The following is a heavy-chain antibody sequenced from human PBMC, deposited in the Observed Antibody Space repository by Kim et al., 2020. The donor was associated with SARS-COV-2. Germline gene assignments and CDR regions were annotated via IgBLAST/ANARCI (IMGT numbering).Heavy chain of an antibody. J-gene: IGHJ4*01. D-gene: IGHD2-2*01. CDR3: AKEVRWYRKYQYQNLYY. Sequence: GGSLRLSCAASGFTFSSYAMNWVRQAPGKGLEWVSAICYDGGDTYYADSVKGRFTISGDNSKNTLYLQMNSLRAEDTAVYYCAKEVRWYRKYQYQNLYY. CDR1: GFTFSSYA. CDR2: ICYDGGDT. V-gene: IGHV3-23*01.